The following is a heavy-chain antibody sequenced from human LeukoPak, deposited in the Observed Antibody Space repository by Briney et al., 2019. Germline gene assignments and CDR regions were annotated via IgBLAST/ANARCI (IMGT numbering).Heavy chain of an antibody. V-gene: IGHV3-23*01. CDR1: GFTFSSYA. J-gene: IGHJ4*02. CDR3: AKVLAYYFDY. Sequence: SXRLSCGASGFTFSSYAMSWVRQAPGKGLEWVSAIGSGTYYADSVKGRFTISRDNSKNTLYLQMNSLRAEDTAVYYCAKVLAYYFDYWGQGTLVTVSS. CDR2: IGSGT.